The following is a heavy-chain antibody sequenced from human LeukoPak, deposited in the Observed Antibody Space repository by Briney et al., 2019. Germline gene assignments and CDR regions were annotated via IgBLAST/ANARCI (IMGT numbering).Heavy chain of an antibody. CDR3: ARGTPTTRDFDY. CDR2: ISSNGGST. V-gene: IGHV3-64*01. CDR1: GFTFSSYA. D-gene: IGHD4-11*01. J-gene: IGHJ4*02. Sequence: GGSLRLSCAASGFTFSSYAMHWVRQAPGKGLEYVSAISSNGGSTYYANSVEGRFTISRDNSKNTLYLQMGSLRAEDMAVYYCARGTPTTRDFDYWGQGTLVTVSS.